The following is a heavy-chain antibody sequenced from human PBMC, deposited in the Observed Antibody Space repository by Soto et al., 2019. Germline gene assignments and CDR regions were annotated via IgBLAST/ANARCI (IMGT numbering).Heavy chain of an antibody. Sequence: PGGSLRLSCAASGFTFSSYAMSWVRQAPGKGLEWASAISGSGGSTYYADSVKGRFTISRDNSKNTLYLQMNSLRAEDTAVYYCAKKMITFGGVIAYSLSAGAFDIWGQGTMVTVSS. D-gene: IGHD3-16*02. V-gene: IGHV3-23*01. CDR3: AKKMITFGGVIAYSLSAGAFDI. J-gene: IGHJ3*02. CDR2: ISGSGGST. CDR1: GFTFSSYA.